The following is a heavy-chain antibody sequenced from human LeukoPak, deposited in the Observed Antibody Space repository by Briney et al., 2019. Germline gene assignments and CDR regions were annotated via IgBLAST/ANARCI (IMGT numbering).Heavy chain of an antibody. CDR2: INPSGGGT. Sequence: ASVKLSCKASGYTFTSYYMHWGRQAPGQGLEWMGLINPSGGGTSYAQRFQGRVTMQRDTSTCTVYMALSSVRSDDTAVYYCARGTHVRHYCNDGRCYYMDVWGKGTTVTVSS. V-gene: IGHV1-46*01. CDR1: GYTFTSYY. J-gene: IGHJ6*03. D-gene: IGHD2-15*01. CDR3: ARGTHVRHYCNDGRCYYMDV.